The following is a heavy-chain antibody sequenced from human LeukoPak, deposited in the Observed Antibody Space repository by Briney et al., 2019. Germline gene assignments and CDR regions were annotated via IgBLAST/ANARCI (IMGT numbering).Heavy chain of an antibody. V-gene: IGHV4-34*01. CDR3: ASGMTTVPTGTH. CDR2: INHSGST. CDR1: GGSFSGYY. Sequence: SETLSLTCAVYGGSFSGYYWSWIRQPPGKGLEWIGEINHSGSTNYNPSLKSRVTISVDTSKNQFSLKLSSVTAADTAVYYCASGMTTVPTGTHWGQGTLVTVSS. J-gene: IGHJ4*02. D-gene: IGHD4-11*01.